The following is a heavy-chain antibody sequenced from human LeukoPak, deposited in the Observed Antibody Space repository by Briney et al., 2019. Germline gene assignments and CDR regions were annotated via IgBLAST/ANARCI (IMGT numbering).Heavy chain of an antibody. Sequence: GASVKVSCKASGYTFTGYYMHWVRQAPGQGLEWMGWINPNSGGTNYAQKFQGRVTMTRDTSISTAYMELSRLRSDDTAVYYCARTDYYYDSSGYGSIYYYYYGMDVWGQGTTVTVSS. V-gene: IGHV1-2*02. D-gene: IGHD3-22*01. J-gene: IGHJ6*02. CDR1: GYTFTGYY. CDR2: INPNSGGT. CDR3: ARTDYYYDSSGYGSIYYYYYGMDV.